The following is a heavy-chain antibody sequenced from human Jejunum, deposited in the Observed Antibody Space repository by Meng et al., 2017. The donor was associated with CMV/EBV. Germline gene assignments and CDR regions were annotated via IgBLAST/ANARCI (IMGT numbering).Heavy chain of an antibody. CDR1: A. CDR3: AKGMYYYDSSGYRLFDS. Sequence: AFGWVRQEPGKGLEWVSHISVSGGTTYYADSVKGRFTMSRDNSKKTVDLQMNSLRAEDTALYFCAKGMYYYDSSGYRLFDSWGQGTLVTVSS. V-gene: IGHV3-23*01. J-gene: IGHJ4*02. CDR2: ISVSGGTT. D-gene: IGHD3-22*01.